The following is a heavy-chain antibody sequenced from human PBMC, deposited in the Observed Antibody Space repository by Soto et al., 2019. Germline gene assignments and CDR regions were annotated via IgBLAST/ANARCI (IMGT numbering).Heavy chain of an antibody. D-gene: IGHD4-17*01. V-gene: IGHV4-31*03. CDR1: GGSISTGGYY. CDR3: ARGLSVTLFDN. J-gene: IGHJ4*02. Sequence: QVQLQESGPGLVKPSQTLSLTCTVSGGSISTGGYYWTWIRQHPGKGLGWIRYIYYSGSTYYNPSLTSRVTISVDTSKNQFSLKLSSVTAADTAVYYCARGLSVTLFDNWGQGTLVTVSS. CDR2: IYYSGST.